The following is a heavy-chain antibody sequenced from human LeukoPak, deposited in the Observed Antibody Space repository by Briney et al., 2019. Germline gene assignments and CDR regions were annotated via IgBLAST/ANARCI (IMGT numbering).Heavy chain of an antibody. D-gene: IGHD3-22*01. CDR2: ISSSGSTI. J-gene: IGHJ4*02. Sequence: PGGSLRLSCAASGFTFGDYYMSWIRQAPGKGLEWVSYISSSGSTIYYADSVKGRFTISRDNAKNSLYLQMNSLRAEDTAVYYCARDGNYYDSSGYLDYWGQGTLVTVSS. V-gene: IGHV3-11*01. CDR1: GFTFGDYY. CDR3: ARDGNYYDSSGYLDY.